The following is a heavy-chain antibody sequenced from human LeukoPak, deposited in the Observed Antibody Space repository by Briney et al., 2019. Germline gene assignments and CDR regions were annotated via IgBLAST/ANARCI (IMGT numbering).Heavy chain of an antibody. D-gene: IGHD5-18*01. CDR3: AKDEGRYSYGFLDAFDF. Sequence: GGSLRLSCAASGFTFDDYAMHWVRQAPGKGLEWVLGISWNSGSIGYADSVKGRFTISRDNAKNSLYLQMNSLRAEDMALYYCAKDEGRYSYGFLDAFDFWGQGTMVTVSS. CDR1: GFTFDDYA. J-gene: IGHJ3*01. V-gene: IGHV3-9*03. CDR2: ISWNSGSI.